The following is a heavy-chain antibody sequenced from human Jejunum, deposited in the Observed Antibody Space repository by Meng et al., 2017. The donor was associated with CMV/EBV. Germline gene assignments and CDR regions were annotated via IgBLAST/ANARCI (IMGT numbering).Heavy chain of an antibody. CDR1: GSSFSTYW. Sequence: SGSSFSTYWIGWVRRMPGKGLEWMGIIYPDDSQRGSSPSFQGQVTISADKSISTAYLHWSSLQASDTAMYYCATQTGLGNDAFDIWGQGTMVTVSS. CDR2: IYPDDSQR. V-gene: IGHV5-51*01. J-gene: IGHJ3*02. CDR3: ATQTGLGNDAFDI. D-gene: IGHD7-27*01.